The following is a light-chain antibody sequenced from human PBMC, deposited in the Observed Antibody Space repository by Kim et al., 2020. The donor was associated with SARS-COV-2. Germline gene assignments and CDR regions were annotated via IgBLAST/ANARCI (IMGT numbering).Light chain of an antibody. CDR1: QSISTY. V-gene: IGKV3-11*01. Sequence: EIVLTQSPATLSLSPGERATLSCRASQSISTYLAWYQQKPGQAPRLIIHDASNRATGIPARFSGSGSGTDFTLTISSLEPEDFAVYYCQQRSNWPPVTFGQGTRLEIK. CDR3: QQRSNWPPVT. CDR2: DAS. J-gene: IGKJ5*01.